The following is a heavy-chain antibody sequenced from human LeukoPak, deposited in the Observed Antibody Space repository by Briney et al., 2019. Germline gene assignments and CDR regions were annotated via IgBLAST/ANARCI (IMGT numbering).Heavy chain of an antibody. J-gene: IGHJ4*02. CDR3: AKSRSGVSSCYNY. V-gene: IGHV3-23*01. CDR1: GFILSNYA. CDR2: ISGSDDNT. Sequence: GGSLRLSCAASGFILSNYAMSWVRQAPGKGLEWVSAISGSDDNTYYADSVRGRFTISRDNSKNTLYLQMNSLRAEDTAIYFCAKSRSGVSSCYNYWGQGTLVTVSS. D-gene: IGHD2-15*01.